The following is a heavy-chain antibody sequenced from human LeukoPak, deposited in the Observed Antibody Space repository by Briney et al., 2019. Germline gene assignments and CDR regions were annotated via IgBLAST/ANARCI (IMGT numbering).Heavy chain of an antibody. Sequence: GGSLRLSCAASGFIFSSYGMHWARQAPGKGLEWVAVISYDGSNKFYADSVKGRFTISRDNSKNTLYLQMNSLRAEDTAVYYCAKLGYSSGWYDFQIDAFDFWGQGTMVTVSS. V-gene: IGHV3-30*18. J-gene: IGHJ3*01. CDR1: GFIFSSYG. CDR3: AKLGYSSGWYDFQIDAFDF. D-gene: IGHD6-19*01. CDR2: ISYDGSNK.